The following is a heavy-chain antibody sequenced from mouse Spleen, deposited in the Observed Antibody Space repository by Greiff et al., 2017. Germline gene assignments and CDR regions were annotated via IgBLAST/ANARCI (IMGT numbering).Heavy chain of an antibody. J-gene: IGHJ2*01. Sequence: VKLLESGAELVKPGASVKMSCKASGYTFTSYWITWVKQRPGQGLEWIGEIYPGSGSTNYNEKFKSKATLTVDTSSSTAYMQLSSLTSEDSAVYYCAAWDLDYWGQGTTLTVSS. V-gene: IGHV1-55*01. CDR3: AAWDLDY. CDR2: IYPGSGST. CDR1: GYTFTSYW. D-gene: IGHD4-1*01.